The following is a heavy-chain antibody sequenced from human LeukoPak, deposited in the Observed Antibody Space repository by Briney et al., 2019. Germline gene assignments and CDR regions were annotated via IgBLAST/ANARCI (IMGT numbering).Heavy chain of an antibody. J-gene: IGHJ4*02. CDR3: ARGPDSSGYYSAGMNFDY. V-gene: IGHV4-59*01. CDR1: GGSISSYY. Sequence: SETLSLTCTVSGGSISSYYWSWIRQPPGKGLEWIGYIYYSGSTNYSPSLKSRVTISVDTSKNQFSLKLSSVTAADTAVYYCARGPDSSGYYSAGMNFDYWGQGTLVTVSS. D-gene: IGHD3-22*01. CDR2: IYYSGST.